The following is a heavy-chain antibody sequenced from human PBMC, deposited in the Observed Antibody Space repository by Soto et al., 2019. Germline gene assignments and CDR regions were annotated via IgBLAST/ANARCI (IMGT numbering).Heavy chain of an antibody. D-gene: IGHD6-13*01. V-gene: IGHV4-4*07. J-gene: IGHJ5*02. CDR1: GGSISSYY. Sequence: QVQLPESGPGLVKPAETLSLTCTVSGGSISSYYWSCIRQPAGKGLEWIGRIYTSGSTNYHPSLKSRVTMSVDTSKNQSSLKLSSVTAADTAVYYCARGLFRQQLGAPWFDHWGQGTLVTVSP. CDR3: ARGLFRQQLGAPWFDH. CDR2: IYTSGST.